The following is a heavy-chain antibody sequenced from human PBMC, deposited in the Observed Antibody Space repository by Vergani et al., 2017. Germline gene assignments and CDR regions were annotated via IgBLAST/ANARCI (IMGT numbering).Heavy chain of an antibody. J-gene: IGHJ4*02. Sequence: EVQLVESGGGLVQPGGSLRLSCAASGFTVSSNYMSWVRQAPGKGLEWVSVIYSGGSTYYADSVKGRFTISRDNSKNTLYLQMNSLRAEETAVYYCASQYCSGGSCYGGYFDYWGQGTLVTVSS. CDR2: IYSGGST. CDR3: ASQYCSGGSCYGGYFDY. D-gene: IGHD2-15*01. V-gene: IGHV3-66*02. CDR1: GFTVSSNY.